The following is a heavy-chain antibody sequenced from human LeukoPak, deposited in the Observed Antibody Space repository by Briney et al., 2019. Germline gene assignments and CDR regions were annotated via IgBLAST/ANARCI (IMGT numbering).Heavy chain of an antibody. CDR1: GGSISSYY. V-gene: IGHV4-59*01. CDR2: IYYSGST. J-gene: IGHJ3*02. Sequence: PSETLSLTCTVSGGSISSYYWSWIRQPPGKGLDWFGYIYYSGSTSYNPSLKSRVTISVDTSKKQFSLKLSSVTAADTAFYYCARYIVSYPHDAFDIWGQGTMVTVSS. CDR3: ARYIVSYPHDAFDI. D-gene: IGHD1-26*01.